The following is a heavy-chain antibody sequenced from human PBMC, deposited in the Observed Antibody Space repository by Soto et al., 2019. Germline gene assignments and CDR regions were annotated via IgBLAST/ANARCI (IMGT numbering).Heavy chain of an antibody. CDR3: AKKKGLRLENYCFAY. D-gene: IGHD3-16*01. Sequence: QVSESGGGLGQPGGSLRLSCTVSGITFRSFAMSWVRQAPGKGLEWVSTISCSGAATYYADSVKGRFTFSRDNSMKTLYLQMNSLSADDRAVYYFAKKKGLRLENYCFAYWVQGTLVTVSS. CDR2: ISCSGAAT. V-gene: IGHV3-23*01. CDR1: GITFRSFA. J-gene: IGHJ4*02.